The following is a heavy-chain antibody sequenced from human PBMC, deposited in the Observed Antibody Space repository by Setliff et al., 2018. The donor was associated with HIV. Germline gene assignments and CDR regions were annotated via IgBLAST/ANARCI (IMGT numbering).Heavy chain of an antibody. D-gene: IGHD2-2*01. CDR3: ARDHCSSSGCFEYSNYYMDV. J-gene: IGHJ6*03. Sequence: ASVKVSCKASGYTFTSYGISWVRQAPGQWLEWMGWINPNSGGTTYAKKFQGRVTMTRDTSISTAYMEVSRLRSDDTAVYYCARDHCSSSGCFEYSNYYMDVWGKGTTVTVSS. CDR2: INPNSGGT. CDR1: GYTFTSYG. V-gene: IGHV1-2*02.